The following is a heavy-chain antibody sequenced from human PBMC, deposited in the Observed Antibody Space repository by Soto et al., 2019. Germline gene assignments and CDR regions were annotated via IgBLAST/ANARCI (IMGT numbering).Heavy chain of an antibody. CDR2: INPNSGRT. D-gene: IGHD5-12*01. J-gene: IGHJ6*03. CDR1: GYAFSEYY. CDR3: ARESGGATATLDYYYFYMDV. Sequence: QVQLVQSGAEVKKPGASVKVSCKASGYAFSEYYIHWMRQAPGQGLEWMGWINPNSGRTKSAQTFQGWVTMTRDTSIRTVYMELSRLRSDDTAVYYCARESGGATATLDYYYFYMDVWGKGTTVTVSS. V-gene: IGHV1-2*04.